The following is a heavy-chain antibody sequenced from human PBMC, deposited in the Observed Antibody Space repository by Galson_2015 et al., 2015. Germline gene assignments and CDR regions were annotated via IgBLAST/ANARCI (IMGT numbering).Heavy chain of an antibody. Sequence: SVKVSCKASGGTFSSYAVSWVRQAPGQGLEWMGGIIPMFHRTKYAQRFQGRVTITADESTSTVYMDLNSLRSEDTAVFYCARSMSPTIETTSVWYDSWGQGTLVTVPS. V-gene: IGHV1-69*13. CDR3: ARSMSPTIETTSVWYDS. D-gene: IGHD4-11*01. CDR1: GGTFSSYA. CDR2: IIPMFHRT. J-gene: IGHJ5*01.